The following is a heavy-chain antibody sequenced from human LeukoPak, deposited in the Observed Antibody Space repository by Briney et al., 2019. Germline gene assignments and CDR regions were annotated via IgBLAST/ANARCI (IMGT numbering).Heavy chain of an antibody. V-gene: IGHV3-23*01. CDR2: RSGSGGST. CDR1: GFTFSSYG. J-gene: IGHJ4*02. Sequence: GGSLRLSCAASGFTFSSYGMNWVRQAPGKGLEWVSGRSGSGGSTYYADSVKGRFTISRDNSKNTLYLQMNSLRPEDTAVYYCAQVECRSRCSEGDYWGQGTLVTVSS. CDR3: AQVECRSRCSEGDY. D-gene: IGHD6-13*01.